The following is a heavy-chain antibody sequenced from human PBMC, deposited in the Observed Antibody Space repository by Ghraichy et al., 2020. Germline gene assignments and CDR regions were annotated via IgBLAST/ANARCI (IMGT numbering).Heavy chain of an antibody. CDR3: AKDHGPPPDIYYGMDV. V-gene: IGHV3-23*01. D-gene: IGHD5-12*01. Sequence: GESLNISCAASGFTFSSYAMSWVRQAPGKGLEWVSAISGSGGSTYYADSVKGRFTISRDNSKNTLYLQMNSLRAEDTAVYYCAKDHGPPPDIYYGMDVWGQGTTVTVSS. CDR1: GFTFSSYA. J-gene: IGHJ6*02. CDR2: ISGSGGST.